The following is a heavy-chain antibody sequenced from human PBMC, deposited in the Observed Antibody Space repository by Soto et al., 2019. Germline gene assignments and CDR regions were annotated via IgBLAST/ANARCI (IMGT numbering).Heavy chain of an antibody. J-gene: IGHJ4*02. V-gene: IGHV3-23*01. Sequence: GGSLRLSCAASGFTFSSYAMSWVRQAPGKGLEWVSAISGSGGSTYYADSVKGQFTISRDNSKNTLYLQMNSLRAEDTAVYYCAKNYDFWSGYYLLYFDYWGQGTLVTVSS. CDR3: AKNYDFWSGYYLLYFDY. CDR2: ISGSGGST. CDR1: GFTFSSYA. D-gene: IGHD3-3*01.